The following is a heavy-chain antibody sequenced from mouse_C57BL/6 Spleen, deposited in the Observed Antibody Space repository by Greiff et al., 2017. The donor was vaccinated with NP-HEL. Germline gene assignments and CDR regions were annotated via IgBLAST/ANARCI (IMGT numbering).Heavy chain of an antibody. J-gene: IGHJ1*03. CDR1: GYTFTSYW. CDR2: IHPNSGST. V-gene: IGHV1-64*01. CDR3: ARAYGSSLWYFDV. D-gene: IGHD1-1*01. Sequence: QVQLKQPGAELVKPGASVKLSCKASGYTFTSYWMHWVKQRPGQGLEWIGMIHPNSGSTNYNEKFKSKATLTVDKSSSTAYMQLSSLTSEDSAVYYCARAYGSSLWYFDVWGTGTTVTVSS.